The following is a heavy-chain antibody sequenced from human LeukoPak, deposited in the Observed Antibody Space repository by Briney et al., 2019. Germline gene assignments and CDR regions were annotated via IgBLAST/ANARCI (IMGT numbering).Heavy chain of an antibody. CDR3: ARESRVAVAGRAPFDY. V-gene: IGHV1-69*06. CDR1: GGTFSSYA. J-gene: IGHJ4*02. Sequence: SVKVSCKASGGTFSSYAISWVRQAPGQGLEWMGGIIPIFGTANYAQKSQGRVTITADKSTRTAYMELSSLRSEDTAVYYCARESRVAVAGRAPFDYWGQGTLVTVSS. CDR2: IIPIFGTA. D-gene: IGHD6-19*01.